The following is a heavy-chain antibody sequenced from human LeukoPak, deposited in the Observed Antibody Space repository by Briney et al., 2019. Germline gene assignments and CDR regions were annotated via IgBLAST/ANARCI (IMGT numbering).Heavy chain of an antibody. CDR1: GFTFSDYY. D-gene: IGHD6-19*01. CDR3: ARAGESEGAVAAAEFDY. J-gene: IGHJ4*02. V-gene: IGHV3-11*06. CDR2: ITSSSSYT. Sequence: PGGSLRLSRAASGFTFSDYYMSWIRQAPGKGLEWVSCITSSSSYTNYADSVKGRFTISRDNAKNSLYLQMNSLRAEDTAVYYCARAGESEGAVAAAEFDYWGQGTLVTVPS.